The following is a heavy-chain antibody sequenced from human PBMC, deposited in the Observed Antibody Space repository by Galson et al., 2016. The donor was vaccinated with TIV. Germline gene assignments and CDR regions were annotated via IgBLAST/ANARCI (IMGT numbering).Heavy chain of an antibody. CDR2: ISGSGVNT. CDR3: AKDQSRDGYNWWSSDVFES. J-gene: IGHJ3*02. D-gene: IGHD5-24*01. V-gene: IGHV3-23*01. CDR1: GFPFDSYA. Sequence: SLRLSCAASGFPFDSYAMNWVRQTPGKGLEWISAISGSGVNTYYADSVRGRFTIPKNNSKLTLYLQMNSLRTDDTAVYYCAKDQSRDGYNWWSSDVFESWGQGTMVTVSS.